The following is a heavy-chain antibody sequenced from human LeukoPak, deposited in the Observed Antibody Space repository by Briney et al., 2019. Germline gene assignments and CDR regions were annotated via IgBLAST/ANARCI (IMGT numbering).Heavy chain of an antibody. V-gene: IGHV4-34*01. CDR2: ISHTGHT. J-gene: IGHJ5*02. D-gene: IGHD1-1*01. Sequence: SETLSLTCAVYGGSFSDYYWTLIRQTPGKGLEWIGEISHTGHTGSNPSLKSRVTIFVDPSKKQFSLRMTSVTAADTGVYYCARVPDITARPCDTWGPGTLVTVSS. CDR3: ARVPDITARPCDT. CDR1: GGSFSDYY.